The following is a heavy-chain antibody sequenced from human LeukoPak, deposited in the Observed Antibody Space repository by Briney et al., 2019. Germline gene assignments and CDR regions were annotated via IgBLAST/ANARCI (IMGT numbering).Heavy chain of an antibody. CDR3: ARVTMTYYYGSGTNAFDI. V-gene: IGHV3-30-3*01. J-gene: IGHJ3*02. D-gene: IGHD3-10*01. CDR2: ISYDGSNN. Sequence: PGGSLRLSCAASGFIVSSNYMSWVRQAPGKGLEWVAVISYDGSNNYYADSVKGRFTISRDNSKNTLYLQMNSLRAEDTAVYYCARVTMTYYYGSGTNAFDIWGQGAMVTVSS. CDR1: GFIVSSNY.